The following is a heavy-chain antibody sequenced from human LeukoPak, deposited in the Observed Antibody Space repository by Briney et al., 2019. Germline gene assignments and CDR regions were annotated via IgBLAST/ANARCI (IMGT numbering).Heavy chain of an antibody. J-gene: IGHJ1*01. D-gene: IGHD6-13*01. CDR1: GGSFSGCY. Sequence: SETLSLTCAVYGGSFSGCYWSWIRQPPGKGLEWIGEINHSGSTNYNPSLKSRVTISGDTSKNQFSLKLSSVTAADTAVYYCARGRPYSSSWYPYQHWGQGTLVTVSS. CDR3: ARGRPYSSSWYPYQH. V-gene: IGHV4-34*01. CDR2: INHSGST.